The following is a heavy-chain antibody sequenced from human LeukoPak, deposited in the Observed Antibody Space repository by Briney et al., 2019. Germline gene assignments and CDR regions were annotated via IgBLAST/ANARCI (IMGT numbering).Heavy chain of an antibody. CDR2: ISYDGSNK. CDR1: EFTFSSYA. V-gene: IGHV3-30*04. J-gene: IGHJ4*02. D-gene: IGHD6-6*01. Sequence: GRSLRLSCAASEFTFSSYAMHWVRQAPGKGLEWVAVISYDGSNKYYADSVKGRFTISRDNSKNTLYLQMNSLRAEDTAVYYCARDAFSSSSSSFPLDYWGQGTLVTVSS. CDR3: ARDAFSSSSSSFPLDY.